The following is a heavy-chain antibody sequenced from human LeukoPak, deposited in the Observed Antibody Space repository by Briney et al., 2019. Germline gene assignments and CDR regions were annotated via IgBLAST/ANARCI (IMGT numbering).Heavy chain of an antibody. CDR3: ARDRGGWELTVRDYYYYYMDV. V-gene: IGHV1-2*06. CDR1: GYTFTGYY. J-gene: IGHJ6*03. Sequence: ASVKVSCKASGYTFTGYYMHWVRQAPGQGLEWMGRINHNSGGTNYAQKFQGRVTMTRDTSISTAYMELSRLRSDDTAVYYCARDRGGWELTVRDYYYYYMDVWGKGTTVTVSS. CDR2: INHNSGGT. D-gene: IGHD1-26*01.